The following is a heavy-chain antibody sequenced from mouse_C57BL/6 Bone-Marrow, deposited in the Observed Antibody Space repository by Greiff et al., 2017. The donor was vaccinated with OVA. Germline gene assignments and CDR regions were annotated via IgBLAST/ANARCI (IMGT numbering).Heavy chain of an antibody. CDR3: ARPLITTAARGYAMDY. CDR1: GYTFTSYW. J-gene: IGHJ4*01. CDR2: IDPSDSYT. D-gene: IGHD1-2*01. V-gene: IGHV1-69*01. Sequence: QVQLQQPGAELVMPGASVKLSCKASGYTFTSYWMHWVKQRPGQGLEWIGEIDPSDSYTNYNQKFKGKSTLTVDKSSSTAYMQLNSLTSEDSAVYYCARPLITTAARGYAMDYWGQGTSVTVSS.